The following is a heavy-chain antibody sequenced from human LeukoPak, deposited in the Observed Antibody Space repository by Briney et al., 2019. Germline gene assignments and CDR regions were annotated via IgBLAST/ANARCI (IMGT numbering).Heavy chain of an antibody. CDR2: IYRSGST. D-gene: IGHD3-22*01. J-gene: IGHJ4*02. CDR1: GGSISSGGYS. V-gene: IGHV4-30-2*01. Sequence: SETLSLTCAVSGGSISSGGYSWSWIRQPPGKGLEWIGYIYRSGSTYYNPSLKSRVTISVDRSKNQFSLKLSSVTAADTAVYYCARAVEGYYDSSGYIFDYWGQGTLVTVSS. CDR3: ARAVEGYYDSSGYIFDY.